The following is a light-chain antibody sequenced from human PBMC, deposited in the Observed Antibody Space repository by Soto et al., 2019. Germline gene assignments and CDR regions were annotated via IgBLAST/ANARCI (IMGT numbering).Light chain of an antibody. CDR1: QTINSW. V-gene: IGKV1-12*01. Sequence: EIQMTQSPSTLSASVVSRVTITCRASQTINSWLAWYQQKPGEAPKLLIYAASSLQSGVPSRFSGSGSGADFTLTISSLQPEDSATYYCQQAHSFPTFGQGTKVDI. CDR3: QQAHSFPT. CDR2: AAS. J-gene: IGKJ1*01.